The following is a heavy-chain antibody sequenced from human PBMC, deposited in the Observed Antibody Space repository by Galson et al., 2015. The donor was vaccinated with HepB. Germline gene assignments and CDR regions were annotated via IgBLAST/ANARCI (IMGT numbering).Heavy chain of an antibody. V-gene: IGHV3-66*01. D-gene: IGHD3-10*01. CDR1: GFTVSSNY. Sequence: SLRLSCAASGFTVSSNYMSWVRQAPGKGLEWVSVIYSGGSTYYADSVKGRFTISRDNSKNTLYLQMNGLRAEDTAVYYCARSRGSSFGYYYYGMDVWGQGTTVTVSS. CDR2: IYSGGST. J-gene: IGHJ6*02. CDR3: ARSRGSSFGYYYYGMDV.